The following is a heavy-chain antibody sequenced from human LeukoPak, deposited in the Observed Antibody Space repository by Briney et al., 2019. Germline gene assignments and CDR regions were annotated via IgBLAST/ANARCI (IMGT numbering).Heavy chain of an antibody. Sequence: GGSLRLSCAASGFTFSSYAMSSVRQAPGKGLEWVSAISGSGGSTYYADSVKGRFTISRDNSKNTLYLQMNSLRAEDTAVYYCAKDFRGSGSYYKDYYYYGMDVWGQGTTVTVSS. D-gene: IGHD3-10*01. V-gene: IGHV3-23*01. CDR2: ISGSGGST. CDR3: AKDFRGSGSYYKDYYYYGMDV. J-gene: IGHJ6*02. CDR1: GFTFSSYA.